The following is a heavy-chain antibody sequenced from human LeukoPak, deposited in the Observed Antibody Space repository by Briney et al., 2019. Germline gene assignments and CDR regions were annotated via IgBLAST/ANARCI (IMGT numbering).Heavy chain of an antibody. CDR2: ISYDGSNK. CDR1: GFTVSSNY. J-gene: IGHJ4*02. D-gene: IGHD3-22*01. V-gene: IGHV3-30*03. CDR3: ARDREYYDSSGLIGY. Sequence: GGSLRLSCAASGFTVSSNYMSWVRQAPGKGLEWVAVISYDGSNKYYADSVKGRFTISRDNSKNTLYLQMNSLRAGDTAVYYCARDREYYDSSGLIGYWGQGTLVTVSS.